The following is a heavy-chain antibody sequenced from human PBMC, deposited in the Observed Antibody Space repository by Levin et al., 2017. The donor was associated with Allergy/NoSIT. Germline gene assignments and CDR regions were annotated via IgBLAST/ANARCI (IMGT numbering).Heavy chain of an antibody. CDR1: GGSVSGGSLY. Sequence: SETLSLTCTVSGGSVSGGSLYWNWIRQPPGKGLEWIGYIYYSGSTSYNPSLKSRVTISVDTSKNQFSLRLNSVTAADTAVYFCASGATVRGGNDAFDIWGQGTMVTVSS. V-gene: IGHV4-61*01. CDR3: ASGATVRGGNDAFDI. CDR2: IYYSGST. D-gene: IGHD1-26*01. J-gene: IGHJ3*02.